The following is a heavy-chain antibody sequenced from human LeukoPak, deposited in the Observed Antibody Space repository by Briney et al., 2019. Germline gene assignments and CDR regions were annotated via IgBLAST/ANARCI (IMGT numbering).Heavy chain of an antibody. J-gene: IGHJ3*01. V-gene: IGHV1-2*02. CDR1: GYTFTGYC. D-gene: IGHD5-24*01. CDR3: AKDLKRWLQTGGLKY. CDR2: INPNSGGT. Sequence: ASVKVSCKASGYTFTGYCMHWVRQAPGQGLEWMGWINPNSGGTNYAQKFQGRVTMTRDTSISTAYMELSRLRSDDTAVYYCAKDLKRWLQTGGLKYWGQGTMVTVSS.